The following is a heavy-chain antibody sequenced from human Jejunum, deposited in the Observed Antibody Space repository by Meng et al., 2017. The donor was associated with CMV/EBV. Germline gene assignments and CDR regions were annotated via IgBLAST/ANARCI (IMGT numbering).Heavy chain of an antibody. D-gene: IGHD2-15*01. Sequence: QVQLVQCGSELKKPGAPVKVSCKASGYTFTSYAMNWVRQAPGQGLGWMGWINTNTGNPTYAQGFTGRFVFSLDTSVSTAYLQISSLKAADTAVYYCARLYCSGGSCYTIDYWGQGTLVTVSS. J-gene: IGHJ4*02. CDR2: INTNTGNP. CDR1: GYTFTSYA. CDR3: ARLYCSGGSCYTIDY. V-gene: IGHV7-4-1*02.